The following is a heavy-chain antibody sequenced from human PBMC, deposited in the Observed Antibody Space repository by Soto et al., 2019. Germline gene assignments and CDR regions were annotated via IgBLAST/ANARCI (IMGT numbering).Heavy chain of an antibody. J-gene: IGHJ4*02. D-gene: IGHD6-6*01. Sequence: VGSLRLSCAASGFTFSTFEMNWVRQAPGKGLEWVSKIGSSGSTIWYADSVKGRFTISRDNAKNSLYLQMNSPRGDDTAVYYCARATYTSSYHFDSWGQGTLVTVSS. CDR3: ARATYTSSYHFDS. V-gene: IGHV3-48*03. CDR2: IGSSGSTI. CDR1: GFTFSTFE.